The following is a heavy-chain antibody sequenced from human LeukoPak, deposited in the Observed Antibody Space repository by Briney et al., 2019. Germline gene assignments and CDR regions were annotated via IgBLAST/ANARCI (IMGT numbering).Heavy chain of an antibody. CDR1: ADSFSSHY. J-gene: IGHJ3*02. Sequence: SETLSLTCAVSADSFSSHYWTWIRQPPGKGLEWIGYISYIGSTNYNPTLKSRVTISIDTSKNQFSLKLSSVTAADTAVYYCARDLVTVTKGFDIWGQGTMVSVSS. D-gene: IGHD4-17*01. CDR3: ARDLVTVTKGFDI. V-gene: IGHV4-59*11. CDR2: ISYIGST.